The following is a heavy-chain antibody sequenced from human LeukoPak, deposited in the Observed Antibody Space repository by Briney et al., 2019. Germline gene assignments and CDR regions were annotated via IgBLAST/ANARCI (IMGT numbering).Heavy chain of an antibody. J-gene: IGHJ4*02. CDR1: GSTFTSFG. D-gene: IGHD2-15*01. CDR2: IGAYNGDT. V-gene: IGHV1-18*04. Sequence: ASVKVSCKPSGSTFTSFGISWVRQAPGQGLEWMGWIGAYNGDTNYAQKFQGRVTMTTDTSTSTAYMDLRSLRSDDTAVYYCTRDHCSGDNCPSFDYWGQGTLVTVSS. CDR3: TRDHCSGDNCPSFDY.